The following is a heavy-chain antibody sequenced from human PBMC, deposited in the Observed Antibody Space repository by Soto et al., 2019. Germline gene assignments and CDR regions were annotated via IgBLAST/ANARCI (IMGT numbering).Heavy chain of an antibody. J-gene: IGHJ4*02. CDR3: ARDAGNSPFDH. CDR2: IWNNGNNK. V-gene: IGHV3-33*01. D-gene: IGHD5-18*01. CDR1: GFTFSRYA. Sequence: QVHLVESGGGVVQPGRSLRLSCAASGFTFSRYAIHWVRLAPGKGLEWVAVIWNNGNNKYYGDSVKGRFTISSDNSKNIVSLQMNSLTAEDTAVYFCARDAGNSPFDHWGQGTLVTVSS.